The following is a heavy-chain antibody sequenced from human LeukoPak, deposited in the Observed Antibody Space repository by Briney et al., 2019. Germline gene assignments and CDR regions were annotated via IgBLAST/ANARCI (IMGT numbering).Heavy chain of an antibody. J-gene: IGHJ6*02. CDR1: GFTFSSYA. V-gene: IGHV3-30-3*01. CDR3: ARDGTYSYGMDV. Sequence: GGSLRFSCAASGFTFSSYAMHWVRQAPGKGLEWVAVISYDGSNKYYADSVKGRFTISRDNSKNTLYLQMNSLRAEDTAVYYCARDGTYSYGMDVWGQGTTVTVSS. CDR2: ISYDGSNK. D-gene: IGHD3-10*01.